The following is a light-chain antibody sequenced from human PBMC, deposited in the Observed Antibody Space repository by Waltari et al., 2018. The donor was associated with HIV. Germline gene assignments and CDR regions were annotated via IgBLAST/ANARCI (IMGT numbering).Light chain of an antibody. Sequence: QSALTQPPSASGSPGQSVTISCTGTSSDVGGYNYVSWYQHHPGKAPKLMIYEVSKRPSGVPDRFSGSKSGSTASLTVSGLKDEDEADYYCSSYAGSNNRWVFGGGTKLTAL. V-gene: IGLV2-8*01. CDR3: SSYAGSNNRWV. CDR1: SSDVGGYNY. CDR2: EVS. J-gene: IGLJ3*02.